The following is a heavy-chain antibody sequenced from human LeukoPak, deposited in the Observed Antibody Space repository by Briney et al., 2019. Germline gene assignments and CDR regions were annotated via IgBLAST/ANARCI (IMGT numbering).Heavy chain of an antibody. CDR2: IRSKAYGGTT. Sequence: GGSLRLSCTASGFTFGDYAMSWVRQAPGKGLEWVGFIRSKAYGGTTEYAASVKGRFTISRDDSKSIAYLQMNSLKTEDTAVYYCTRDVGVTGYSSSWQAYRYFDLWGRGTLVTVSS. D-gene: IGHD6-13*01. V-gene: IGHV3-49*04. CDR1: GFTFGDYA. CDR3: TRDVGVTGYSSSWQAYRYFDL. J-gene: IGHJ2*01.